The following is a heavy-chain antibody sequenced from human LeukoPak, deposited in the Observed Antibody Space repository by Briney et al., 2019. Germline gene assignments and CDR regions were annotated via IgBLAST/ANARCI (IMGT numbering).Heavy chain of an antibody. V-gene: IGHV3-15*01. CDR1: GFTFSNAW. J-gene: IGHJ6*03. CDR3: TAPKSYYYYYMDV. CDR2: IKSKTDGGTT. Sequence: NPGGSLRLSCAASGFTFSNAWMSWVRQAPGKGPEWVGRIKSKTDGGTTDYAAPVKGRFTISRDDSKNTLYLQMNSLKTEDTAVYYCTAPKSYYYYYMDVWGNGTTVTVSS.